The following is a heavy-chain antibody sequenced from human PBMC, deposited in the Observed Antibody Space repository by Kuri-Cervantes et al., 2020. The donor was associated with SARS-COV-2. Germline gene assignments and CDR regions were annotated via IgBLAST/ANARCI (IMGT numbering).Heavy chain of an antibody. CDR2: ISAYNGNT. CDR3: ARATGDYTIFGVVTPRGFWYFDL. Sequence: ASVKVSCKASGYTFTSYGISWVRQAPGQGLEWMGWISAYNGNTNYAQKLQGRVTMTTDTSTSTAYMELRSLRSDDTGVYYCARATGDYTIFGVVTPRGFWYFDLWGRGTLVTISS. J-gene: IGHJ2*01. V-gene: IGHV1-18*01. CDR1: GYTFTSYG. D-gene: IGHD3-3*01.